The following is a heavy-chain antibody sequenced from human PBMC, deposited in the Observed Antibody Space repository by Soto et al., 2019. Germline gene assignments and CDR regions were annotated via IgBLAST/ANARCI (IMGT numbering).Heavy chain of an antibody. Sequence: GASVKVSCKASGGTFSSYAISWVRQAPGQGLEWMGGIIPIFGTANYAQKFQGRVTITADESTSTAYMELSSLRSEDTAVYYCARDIWEDTIFGVVPLGSGMDVWGQGTTVTVSS. CDR1: GGTFSSYA. J-gene: IGHJ6*02. CDR3: ARDIWEDTIFGVVPLGSGMDV. V-gene: IGHV1-69*13. CDR2: IIPIFGTA. D-gene: IGHD3-3*01.